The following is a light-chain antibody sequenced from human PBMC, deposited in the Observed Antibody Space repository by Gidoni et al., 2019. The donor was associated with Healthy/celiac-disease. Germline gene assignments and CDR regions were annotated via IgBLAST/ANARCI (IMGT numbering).Light chain of an antibody. J-gene: IGKJ3*01. CDR1: QSISSW. CDR2: KAS. Sequence: DIQMTQSPSTLSASVGDRVTITCRASQSISSWLAWYQQKPGKAPKLLIYKASSLESGVPSRFSGSGSGTEFTLTISSLQPDDFATYYCQQYNSYPGAFXPXTKVXIK. CDR3: QQYNSYPGA. V-gene: IGKV1-5*03.